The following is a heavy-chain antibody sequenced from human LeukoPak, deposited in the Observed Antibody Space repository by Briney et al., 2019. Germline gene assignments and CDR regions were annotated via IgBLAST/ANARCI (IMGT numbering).Heavy chain of an antibody. D-gene: IGHD3-22*01. CDR2: ISGSGGST. J-gene: IGHJ4*02. CDR1: GFTFSSYS. V-gene: IGHV3-23*01. Sequence: GGSLRLSCAASGFTFSSYSMNWVRQAPGKGLEWVAGISGSGGSTNYADSVKGRFTISRDNPKNTLYLQMNSLRAEDTAVYFCAERGVVIRVILVGFHKEANYFDSWGQGARVTVSS. CDR3: AERGVVIRVILVGFHKEANYFDS.